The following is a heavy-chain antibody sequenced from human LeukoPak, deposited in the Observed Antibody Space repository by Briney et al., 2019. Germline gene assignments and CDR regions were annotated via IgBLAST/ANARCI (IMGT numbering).Heavy chain of an antibody. CDR3: ARRGVCSGGSCYWDR. J-gene: IGHJ4*02. D-gene: IGHD2-15*01. CDR2: INHSGST. Sequence: SETLSLTCTVSGGSISSSSYYWGWIRQPPGKGLEWIGEINHSGSTNYNPSLKSRVTISVDTSKNQFSLKLSSVTAADTAVYYCARRGVCSGGSCYWDRWGQGTLVTVSS. CDR1: GGSISSSSYY. V-gene: IGHV4-39*07.